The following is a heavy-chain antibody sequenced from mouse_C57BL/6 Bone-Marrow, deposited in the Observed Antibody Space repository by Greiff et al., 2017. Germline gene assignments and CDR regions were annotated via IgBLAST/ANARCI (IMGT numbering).Heavy chain of an antibody. CDR1: GYTFTSYW. V-gene: IGHV1-50*01. Sequence: QVQLQQPGAELVKPGASVKLSCKASGYTFTSYWMQWVKQRPGQGLEWIGEIDPSDSYTNYNQKFKGKATLTVDTSSSTAYMQLSSLTSEDSAVYDCARRGGDAYWGQGKLVTVSA. CDR3: ARRGGDAY. CDR2: IDPSDSYT. J-gene: IGHJ3*01.